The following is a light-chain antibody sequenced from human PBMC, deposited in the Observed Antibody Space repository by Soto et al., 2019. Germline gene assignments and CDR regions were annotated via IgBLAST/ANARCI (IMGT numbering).Light chain of an antibody. V-gene: IGLV1-47*01. CDR3: AAWDDSLSGPV. CDR1: SSNIGRNY. CDR2: RNN. J-gene: IGLJ2*01. Sequence: QSVLTQPPSASGTPGQRVTISCSGSSSNIGRNYVYWYQQLPGTAPKLLLYRNNHRPSGVPDRFSGSKSGTSASLAISGLRSEDEADYYCAAWDDSLSGPVFGGGTKLTLL.